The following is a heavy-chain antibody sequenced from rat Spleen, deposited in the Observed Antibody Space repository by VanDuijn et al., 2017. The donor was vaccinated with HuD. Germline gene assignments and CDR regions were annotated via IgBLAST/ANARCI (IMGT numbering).Heavy chain of an antibody. CDR3: TRGVYYGYNAFVY. CDR2: ISNTGGTT. CDR1: GFTFKNYW. V-gene: IGHV5-31*01. D-gene: IGHD1-9*01. Sequence: EVQLVESGGGLVQPGRSLILSCEASGFTFKNYWMTWIRQAPGKGLEWIASISNTGGTTNYPDSVKGRFTISRDNAKTTLYLQMNSLRSEDTATYYCTRGVYYGYNAFVYWGQGTLVTVSS. J-gene: IGHJ3*01.